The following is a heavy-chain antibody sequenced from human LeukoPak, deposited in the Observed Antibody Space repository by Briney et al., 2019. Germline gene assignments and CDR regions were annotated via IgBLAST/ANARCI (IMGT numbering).Heavy chain of an antibody. V-gene: IGHV3-30-3*01. CDR3: ARGTVQLWSPFDY. CDR1: GFTFSSYA. J-gene: IGHJ4*02. CDR2: ISYDGTNK. Sequence: GGSLRLSCAASGFTFSSYAMHWVRQAPGKGLEWVAVISYDGTNKYYADSGKGRFTISRDNSKNTLYLQMNSLRAEDTAVYYCARGTVQLWSPFDYWGQGTLVTVSS. D-gene: IGHD5-18*01.